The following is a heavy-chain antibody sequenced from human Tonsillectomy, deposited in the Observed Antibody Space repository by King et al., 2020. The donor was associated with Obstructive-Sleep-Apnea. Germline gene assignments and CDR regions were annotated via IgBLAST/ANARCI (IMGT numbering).Heavy chain of an antibody. CDR1: GGSFSGYY. J-gene: IGHJ3*02. CDR2: INHSGST. D-gene: IGHD3-22*01. V-gene: IGHV4-34*01. Sequence: VQLQQWGAGLLKPSETLSLTCAVYGGSFSGYYWSWIRQPPGKGLEWIGEINHSGSTNYNPSLKSRVTISVETSKNQFSLKLSSVTAADTAVYYCARGDTMIVVVTPDAFDIWGRGTMVTVSS. CDR3: ARGDTMIVVVTPDAFDI.